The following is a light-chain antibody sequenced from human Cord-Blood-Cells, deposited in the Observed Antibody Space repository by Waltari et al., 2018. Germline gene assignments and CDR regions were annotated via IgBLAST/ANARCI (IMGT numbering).Light chain of an antibody. CDR1: QDISNY. V-gene: IGKV1-33*01. Sequence: EIQMTQSQSSLSPSVGHRVTITCQASQDISNYLNWYQQKPGKAPKLLIYEASNLETGVPSMFSGSGSGTDFTFTISSLQPEDIATYYCQQYDNLPTFGGGTKVEIK. J-gene: IGKJ4*01. CDR2: EAS. CDR3: QQYDNLPT.